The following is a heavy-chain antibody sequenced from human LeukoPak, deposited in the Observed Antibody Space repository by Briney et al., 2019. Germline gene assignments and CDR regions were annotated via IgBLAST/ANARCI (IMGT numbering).Heavy chain of an antibody. D-gene: IGHD6-19*01. CDR1: GITFSNYE. CDR3: ASSLSSGWGPVDDY. J-gene: IGHJ4*02. Sequence: GGSLRLSCAASGITFSNYEMNWVRQAPGKGLEWVSYINPGGSNRFYAGSVRGRFAIYRDDAKKSAYLQMNSLRAEDTAVYYCASSLSSGWGPVDDYWGQGIMVTVSS. CDR2: INPGGSNR. V-gene: IGHV3-48*03.